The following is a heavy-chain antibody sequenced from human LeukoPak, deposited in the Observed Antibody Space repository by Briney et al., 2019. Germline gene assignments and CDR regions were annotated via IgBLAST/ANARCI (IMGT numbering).Heavy chain of an antibody. J-gene: IGHJ4*02. D-gene: IGHD3-16*01. CDR3: AREGLGELTLDY. V-gene: IGHV1-18*01. CDR2: ISTYNGDT. Sequence: AASVKVSCKASGFTFTSSAMQWVRQARGQRLEWIGWISTYNGDTNYAQKLQGRVTMTTDTSTSTAYMELRSLRSDDTAVYYCAREGLGELTLDYWGQGTLVTVSS. CDR1: GFTFTSSA.